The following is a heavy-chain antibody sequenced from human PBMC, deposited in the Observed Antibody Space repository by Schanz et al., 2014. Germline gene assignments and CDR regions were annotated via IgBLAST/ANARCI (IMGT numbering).Heavy chain of an antibody. J-gene: IGHJ3*02. V-gene: IGHV3-30*03. CDR1: GFTFSTHA. CDR3: ARVHIATYHYNSPGAFDI. CDR2: VSSDGNND. D-gene: IGHD3-10*01. Sequence: VQLVESGGGVVQPGRSLRLSCAASGFTFSTHAMHWVRQAPGKGLEWVALVSSDGNNDYYTDSVKGRFTISRDNSKNTVHLQMNSLRAEDTAVYYCARVHIATYHYNSPGAFDIWGQGTRVTVSS.